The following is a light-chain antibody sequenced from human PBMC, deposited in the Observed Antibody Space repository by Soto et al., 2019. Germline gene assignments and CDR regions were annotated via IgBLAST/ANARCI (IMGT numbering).Light chain of an antibody. CDR1: QTIRRNY. Sequence: ETVLTQSPGTLSLSPGERATLSCRASQTIRRNYLAWYQQKPGQAPRLLINSASYRATGIPDRFSGSGSGTDFTLTISRLEPEDAAVYYCQQYDNSPGTFGQGTKVEI. V-gene: IGKV3-20*01. CDR2: SAS. J-gene: IGKJ1*01. CDR3: QQYDNSPGT.